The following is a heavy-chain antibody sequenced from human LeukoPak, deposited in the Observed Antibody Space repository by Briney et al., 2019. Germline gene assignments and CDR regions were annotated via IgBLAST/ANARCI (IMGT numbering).Heavy chain of an antibody. Sequence: PGGSLRLSCAASGFTFSSYWMSWARQAPGKGREGVANIKQDGSEKDYVDSVKGRFTISRDNAKNSLFLQINSLRAEDTAIYYCARVHLLRGPDDAFDMWGQGTVVTVSS. CDR3: ARVHLLRGPDDAFDM. CDR2: IKQDGSEK. J-gene: IGHJ3*02. D-gene: IGHD3-10*01. V-gene: IGHV3-7*02. CDR1: GFTFSSYW.